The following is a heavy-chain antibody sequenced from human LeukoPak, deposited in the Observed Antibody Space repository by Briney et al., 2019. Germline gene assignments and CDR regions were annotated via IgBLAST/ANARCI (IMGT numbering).Heavy chain of an antibody. CDR1: GYSISSGYY. CDR3: ARGPDSDY. V-gene: IGHV4-38-2*02. Sequence: SETLSLTCTVSGYSISSGYYWGWIRPPPGKGLEWIGSIYHSGSTYYNPSLKSRVTISVDTSKNQFSLKLSSVTAADTAVYYCARGPDSDYWGQGTLVTVSS. J-gene: IGHJ4*02. CDR2: IYHSGST. D-gene: IGHD3-3*01.